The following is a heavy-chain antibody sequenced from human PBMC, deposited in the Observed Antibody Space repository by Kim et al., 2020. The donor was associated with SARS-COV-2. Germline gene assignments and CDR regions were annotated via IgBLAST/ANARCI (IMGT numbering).Heavy chain of an antibody. J-gene: IGHJ4*02. D-gene: IGHD3-22*01. V-gene: IGHV3-23*01. Sequence: DSGKGRFTVSRDNSKSTLYLQMNSLRAEDTAVYYCAKGEYYYDSSGYELWGQGTLVTVSS. CDR3: AKGEYYYDSSGYEL.